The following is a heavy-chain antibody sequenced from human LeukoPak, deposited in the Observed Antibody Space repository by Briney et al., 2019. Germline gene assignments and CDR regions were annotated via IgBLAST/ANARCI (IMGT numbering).Heavy chain of an antibody. CDR1: GFTFSSYA. CDR2: ISGSGGST. Sequence: GGSLRLSCAASGFTFSSYAMSWVRQAPGKGLEWVSAISGSGGSTYYADSVKGRFTISRDNSKNTLYLQMNSLRAEDTAVYYCAKDRGYDSSGTTYEGALDIWGQGTMVTVSS. CDR3: AKDRGYDSSGTTYEGALDI. J-gene: IGHJ3*02. D-gene: IGHD3-22*01. V-gene: IGHV3-23*01.